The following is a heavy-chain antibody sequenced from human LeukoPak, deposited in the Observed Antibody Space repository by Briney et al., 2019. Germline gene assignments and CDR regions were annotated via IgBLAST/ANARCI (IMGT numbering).Heavy chain of an antibody. D-gene: IGHD5-12*01. CDR3: ARGQYSGYGSWDAFDI. J-gene: IGHJ3*02. Sequence: GGSLRLSCAASGFALNSYSLSWVRQAPGRGLEWVANIKKQDGSEKYYADSVKGRFTISRDNAKNSLYLQMNSLRAEDTALYYCARGQYSGYGSWDAFDIWGQGTMVTVSS. CDR1: GFALNSYS. CDR2: IKKQDGSEK. V-gene: IGHV3-7*03.